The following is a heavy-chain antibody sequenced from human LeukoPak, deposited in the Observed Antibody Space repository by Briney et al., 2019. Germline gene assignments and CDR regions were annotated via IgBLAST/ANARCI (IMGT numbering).Heavy chain of an antibody. D-gene: IGHD3-22*01. V-gene: IGHV1-18*01. J-gene: IGHJ5*02. CDR2: ISAYNGNT. Sequence: ASVKVSCKASGYTFNSYGISWVRQAPGQGLEWMGWISAYNGNTNYAQKLQGRVTMTTDTSTSTAYMELRSLRSDDTAVYYCARDGYFYDSSGYYYQSWFDPWVQGTLVTVSS. CDR3: ARDGYFYDSSGYYYQSWFDP. CDR1: GYTFNSYG.